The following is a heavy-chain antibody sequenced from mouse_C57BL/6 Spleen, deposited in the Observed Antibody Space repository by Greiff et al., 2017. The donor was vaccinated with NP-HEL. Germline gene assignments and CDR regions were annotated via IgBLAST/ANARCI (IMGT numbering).Heavy chain of an antibody. V-gene: IGHV7-3*01. CDR2: IRNTANGYTT. CDR3: ARQVDY. CDR1: GFTFTDYY. J-gene: IGHJ4*01. Sequence: EVQLVESGGGLVQPGGSLSLSCAASGFTFTDYYMSWVRQPPGKALEWLGFIRNTANGYTTEYSVSVKGRFTISRDNSQSILYLRMTALSAEDSATYNCARQVDYWGQGTSVTVSS.